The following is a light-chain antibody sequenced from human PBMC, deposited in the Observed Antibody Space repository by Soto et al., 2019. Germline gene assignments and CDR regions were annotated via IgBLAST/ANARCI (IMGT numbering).Light chain of an antibody. V-gene: IGKV3-20*01. CDR2: GAS. Sequence: EIVLTQSPGTLSLSPGERATLSCRASQSVSSSYLAWYQQKPGQAPRLLIYGASIRATGIPDRFSGSGSGTDFTLTISRLEPEDFAVYYWQQYGSSRTFGQGTKVEIK. CDR1: QSVSSSY. J-gene: IGKJ1*01. CDR3: QQYGSSRT.